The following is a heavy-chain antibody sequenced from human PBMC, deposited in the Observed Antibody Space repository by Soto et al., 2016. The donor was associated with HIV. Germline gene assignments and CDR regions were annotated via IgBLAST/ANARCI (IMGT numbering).Heavy chain of an antibody. J-gene: IGHJ6*02. CDR2: IWYDGSNK. CDR1: GFTFSSYG. Sequence: VQLVESGGGVVQPGRSLRLSCAASGFTFSSYGMHWVRQAPGKGLEWVAVIWYDGSNKYYADSVKGQFTISRDNSKNTLYLQMNSLRAEDTAVYYCARQDSSGYGMDVWGQGTTVNRLL. CDR3: ARQDSSGYGMDV. V-gene: IGHV3-33*01. D-gene: IGHD3-22*01.